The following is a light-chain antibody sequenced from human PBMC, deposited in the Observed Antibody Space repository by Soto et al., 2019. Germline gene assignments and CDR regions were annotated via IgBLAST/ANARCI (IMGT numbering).Light chain of an antibody. CDR3: QQYNTLSGT. CDR1: QTITTW. V-gene: IGKV1-5*01. CDR2: DAS. Sequence: DIQMTQSPSTLSASVGGRVTITCRASQTITTWLAWYQQKPGKAPKLLIYDASTLESGVPSRFSGSGFGTEFSLTISSLQPDDFASYYCQQYNTLSGTFGQGTKVDIK. J-gene: IGKJ1*01.